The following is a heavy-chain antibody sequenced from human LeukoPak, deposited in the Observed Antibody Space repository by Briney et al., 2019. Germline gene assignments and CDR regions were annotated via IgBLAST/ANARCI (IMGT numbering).Heavy chain of an antibody. J-gene: IGHJ4*02. V-gene: IGHV3-23*01. Sequence: GGSLRLSCAASGFTFSSYAMSWVRQAPGKGLEWVSAISGSGGSTYYADSVKGRFTISRDNSNNTLYLQMNSLRAEDTAVYYCAKGLSYSKYYDFWSGSGTFDYWGQGTLVTVSS. D-gene: IGHD3-3*01. CDR3: AKGLSYSKYYDFWSGSGTFDY. CDR2: ISGSGGST. CDR1: GFTFSSYA.